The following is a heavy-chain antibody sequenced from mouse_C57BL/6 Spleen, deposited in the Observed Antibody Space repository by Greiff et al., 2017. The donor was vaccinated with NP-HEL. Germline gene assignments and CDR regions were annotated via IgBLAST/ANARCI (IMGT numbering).Heavy chain of an antibody. J-gene: IGHJ4*01. CDR3: ARNDYDPYAMDY. Sequence: VQLQQSGPGLVKPSQSLSLTCSVTGYSITSGYYWNWIRQFPGNKLEWMGYISYDGSNNYNPSLKNRISITRDTSKNQFFLKLNSVTTEDTATYYCARNDYDPYAMDYWGQGTSVTVSS. CDR1: GYSITSGYY. CDR2: ISYDGSN. D-gene: IGHD2-4*01. V-gene: IGHV3-6*01.